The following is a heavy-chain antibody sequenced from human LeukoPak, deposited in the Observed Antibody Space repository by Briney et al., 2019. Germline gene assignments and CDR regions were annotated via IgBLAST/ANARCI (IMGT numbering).Heavy chain of an antibody. D-gene: IGHD2-15*01. V-gene: IGHV3-23*01. CDR3: AKDFIRYCSGGSCYPYFDY. J-gene: IGHJ4*02. Sequence: GGSLRLSCAASGFTFSSYAMSWVRQAPGKGLEWVSAISSSGGSTNYADSVKGRFTISRDNSKNTLYLQMNSLRAEDTAVDYCAKDFIRYCSGGSCYPYFDYWGRGTLVTVSS. CDR1: GFTFSSYA. CDR2: ISSSGGST.